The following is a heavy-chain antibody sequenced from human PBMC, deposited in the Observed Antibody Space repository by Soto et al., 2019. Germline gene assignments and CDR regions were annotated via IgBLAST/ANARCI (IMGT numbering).Heavy chain of an antibody. D-gene: IGHD3-10*01. CDR1: GYTFTNHY. CDR2: INPSGCSS. V-gene: IGHV1-46*01. Sequence: AGVNVACKASGYTFTNHYMHWVRQAHGQGLEWVGIINPSGCSSSYAQKFQGRVTLSRDTSASTAYMELSSLRSEDTALYYCASCPQNCITSSPSCLFVDYWGQGTLVTSPQ. CDR3: ASCPQNCITSSPSCLFVDY. J-gene: IGHJ4*02.